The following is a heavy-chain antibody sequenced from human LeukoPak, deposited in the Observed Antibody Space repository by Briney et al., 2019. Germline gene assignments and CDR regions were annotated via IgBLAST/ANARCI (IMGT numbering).Heavy chain of an antibody. Sequence: PGGSLRLSCAASGLTVSGNYLNWVRQAPGKGLEWVSIIYSSGNTYYADSVKGRFIISRDNSKNTLYLQMTSLRLEDTAVYYCARERRYCSGVNCYSGLDYWGQGTRVTVSS. V-gene: IGHV3-53*01. CDR1: GLTVSGNY. CDR3: ARERRYCSGVNCYSGLDY. CDR2: IYSSGNT. J-gene: IGHJ4*02. D-gene: IGHD2-15*01.